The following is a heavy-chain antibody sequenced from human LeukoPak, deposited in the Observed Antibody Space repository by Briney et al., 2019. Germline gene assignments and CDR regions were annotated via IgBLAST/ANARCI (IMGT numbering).Heavy chain of an antibody. D-gene: IGHD4-17*01. V-gene: IGHV4-59*12. J-gene: IGHJ4*02. CDR2: IYYSRST. CDR3: AREGNYGDYPGY. Sequence: SETLSLTCTVSGGSISSYYWSWIRQPPGKGLEWIGYIYYSRSTNYNPSLKSRVTMSVDTSKNQFSLKLSSVTAADTAVYYCAREGNYGDYPGYWGQGTLVTVSS. CDR1: GGSISSYY.